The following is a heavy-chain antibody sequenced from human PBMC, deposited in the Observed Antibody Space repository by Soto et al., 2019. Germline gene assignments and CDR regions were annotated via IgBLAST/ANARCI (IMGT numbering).Heavy chain of an antibody. V-gene: IGHV3-74*01. J-gene: IGHJ4*02. Sequence: EVQLVESGGGLVQPGGSLRLSCAASGFTFSSYWMHWVRQAPGKGLVWVSRINSDGSSTSYADSVKGRFNISRDNAKNTLYLQMNSLRAKDTAVYYCASGRNSRTLDYWGQGTLVTVSS. CDR1: GFTFSSYW. D-gene: IGHD1-7*01. CDR3: ASGRNSRTLDY. CDR2: INSDGSST.